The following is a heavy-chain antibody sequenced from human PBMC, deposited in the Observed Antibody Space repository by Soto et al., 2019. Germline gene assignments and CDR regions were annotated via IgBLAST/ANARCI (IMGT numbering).Heavy chain of an antibody. V-gene: IGHV4-31*03. Sequence: SETLSLTCSVSGGSISSVGHYWTWIRQQPGKGLEWIGYIYYSGSTDYNPSLKSRVTIAVDRSKNQFSLNLSSVTAADTAIYYCARESGGYDSSTRYGLDVWGQGTTVTVSS. CDR1: GGSISSVGHY. D-gene: IGHD6-25*01. CDR2: IYYSGST. CDR3: ARESGGYDSSTRYGLDV. J-gene: IGHJ6*02.